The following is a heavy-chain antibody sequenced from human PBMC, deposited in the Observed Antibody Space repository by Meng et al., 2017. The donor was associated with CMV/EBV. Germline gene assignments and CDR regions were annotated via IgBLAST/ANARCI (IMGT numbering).Heavy chain of an antibody. J-gene: IGHJ4*02. CDR2: IYYSGST. CDR1: GGSISSGDYY. D-gene: IGHD3-3*01. V-gene: IGHV4-30-4*08. Sequence: HGQLHESGPGLVKPSQTLSLTCTCSGGSISSGDYYWSWIRQPPGKGLEWIGYIYYSGSTYYNPSLKSRVTISVDTSKNQFSLKLSSVTAADTAVYYCARDNRRGGVDYWGQGTLVTVSS. CDR3: ARDNRRGGVDY.